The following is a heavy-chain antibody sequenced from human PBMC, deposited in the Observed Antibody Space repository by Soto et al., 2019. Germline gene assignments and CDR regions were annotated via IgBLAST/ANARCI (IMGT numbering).Heavy chain of an antibody. CDR2: IIPIFGTA. D-gene: IGHD5-18*01. CDR3: ARGYVDTAMIAAYGMDV. CDR1: GGTFSSYA. J-gene: IGHJ6*02. V-gene: IGHV1-69*13. Sequence: SVKVSCKASGGTFSSYAISWVRQAPGQGLEWMGGIIPIFGTANYAQKFQGRVTITADESTSTAYMELSSLRSEDTAVYYCARGYVDTAMIAAYGMDVWGQGTTVTVSS.